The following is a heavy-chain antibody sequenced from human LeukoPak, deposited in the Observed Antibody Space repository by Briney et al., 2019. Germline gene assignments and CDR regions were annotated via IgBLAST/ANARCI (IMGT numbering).Heavy chain of an antibody. CDR3: ARVIAVAGLAYFDY. J-gene: IGHJ4*02. V-gene: IGHV3-74*01. D-gene: IGHD6-19*01. CDR1: GLTFTNYA. Sequence: GGSLRLSCAASGLTFTNYAMTWVRQAPGKGLVWVSRINSDGSSTSYADSVKGRFTISRDNAKNTLYLQMNSLRAEDTAVYYCARVIAVAGLAYFDYWGQGTLVTVSS. CDR2: INSDGSST.